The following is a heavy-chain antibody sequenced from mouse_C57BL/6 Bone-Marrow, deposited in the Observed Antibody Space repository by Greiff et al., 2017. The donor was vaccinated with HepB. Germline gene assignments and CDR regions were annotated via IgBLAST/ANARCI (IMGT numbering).Heavy chain of an antibody. V-gene: IGHV1-64*01. Sequence: QVQLQQPGAELVKPGASVTLSCKASGYTFTSYWMHWVKQRPGQGLEWIGMIHPNSGSTNYNEKFKSKATLTVDKSSSTAYMQLSSLTSEDSAVYYCARSGFYDYHDYWGQGTTLTVSS. CDR1: GYTFTSYW. CDR3: ARSGFYDYHDY. D-gene: IGHD2-4*01. CDR2: IHPNSGST. J-gene: IGHJ2*01.